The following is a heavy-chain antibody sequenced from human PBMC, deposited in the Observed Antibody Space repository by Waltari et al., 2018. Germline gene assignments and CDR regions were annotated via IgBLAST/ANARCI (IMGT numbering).Heavy chain of an antibody. V-gene: IGHV3-23*04. J-gene: IGHJ4*02. Sequence: EVQLVESGGGLVQPGGSLRLSCAASGFTFSSYAMSWVRQAPGKGLEWVSAIRGSGGSTYYADSVKGRFTISRDNSKNTLYLQMNSLRAEDTAVYYCARFTTYYYDSSGYQIDYWGQGTLVTVSS. CDR2: IRGSGGST. CDR1: GFTFSSYA. CDR3: ARFTTYYYDSSGYQIDY. D-gene: IGHD3-22*01.